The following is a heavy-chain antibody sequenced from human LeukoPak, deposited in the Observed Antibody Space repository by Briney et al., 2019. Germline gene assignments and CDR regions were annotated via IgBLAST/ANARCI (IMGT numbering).Heavy chain of an antibody. V-gene: IGHV4-34*01. J-gene: IGHJ4*02. CDR2: ITPSGST. Sequence: SETLSLTCVVYGGSFSGYFWSWIRQPPGKGLEWIGEITPSGSTNYNPSLKSRVSISIDTSKKKLSLRLTSVTATDSAVYYCASSFYYDSRDYWGQGTLVTVSS. CDR3: ASSFYYDSRDY. CDR1: GGSFSGYF. D-gene: IGHD3-22*01.